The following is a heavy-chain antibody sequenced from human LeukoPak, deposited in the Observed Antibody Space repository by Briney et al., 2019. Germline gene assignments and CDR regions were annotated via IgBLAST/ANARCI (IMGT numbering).Heavy chain of an antibody. CDR3: ARVRYSYLDY. CDR1: GGSFSGNY. CDR2: INHSGST. Sequence: SETLSLTCAVYGGSFSGNYWSWIRQPPGKGLEWIGEINHSGSTNYNPSLKSRVTISVDTSKNQFSLKLSSVTAADTAVYYCARVRYSYLDYWGQGTLVTVSS. V-gene: IGHV4-34*01. J-gene: IGHJ4*02. D-gene: IGHD3-16*02.